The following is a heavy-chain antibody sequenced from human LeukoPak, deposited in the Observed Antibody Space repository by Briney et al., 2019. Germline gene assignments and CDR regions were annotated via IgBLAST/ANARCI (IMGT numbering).Heavy chain of an antibody. J-gene: IGHJ5*02. CDR2: ICAYNGNT. Sequence: ASVKVSCKASGYSFTSYGISWVRQAPGQGLAWMGWICAYNGNTNYAQKLQGRVTMSTDTSTSTAYMELRSLRSDDTAVYYCARDPCTGGVCLNWFAPWGQGTLVTVSS. CDR1: GYSFTSYG. D-gene: IGHD2-8*02. CDR3: ARDPCTGGVCLNWFAP. V-gene: IGHV1-18*01.